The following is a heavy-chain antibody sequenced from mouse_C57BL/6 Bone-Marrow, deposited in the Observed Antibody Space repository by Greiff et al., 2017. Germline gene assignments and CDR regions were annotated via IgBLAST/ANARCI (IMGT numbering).Heavy chain of an antibody. CDR3: AKNYYGPNWYFDV. D-gene: IGHD1-1*01. V-gene: IGHV2-5*01. CDR2: IWRGGST. Sequence: QVQLKESGPGLVQPSQSLSITCTVSGFSLTSYGVHWVRQSPGKGLEWLGVIWRGGSTAYNAAFMSRLSITKANSKIQFFFKMNCLQADDPAIYFCAKNYYGPNWYFDVWGTGTTVTVSS. J-gene: IGHJ1*03. CDR1: GFSLTSYG.